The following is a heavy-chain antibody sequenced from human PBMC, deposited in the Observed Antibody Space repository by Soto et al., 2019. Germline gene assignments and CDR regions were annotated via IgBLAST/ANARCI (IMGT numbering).Heavy chain of an antibody. J-gene: IGHJ4*02. V-gene: IGHV4-39*01. D-gene: IGHD3-10*01. CDR1: GGSISSSSYY. Sequence: QLQLQESGPGLVKPSETLSLTCTVSGGSISSSSYYWGWIRQPPGKGLEWIGSIYYSGSTYYNPSLKSRVTIAVDTSKNQFALKLSSVTAADTAVYYCARRSRVGLSYYFDYWGQGTLVTVSS. CDR2: IYYSGST. CDR3: ARRSRVGLSYYFDY.